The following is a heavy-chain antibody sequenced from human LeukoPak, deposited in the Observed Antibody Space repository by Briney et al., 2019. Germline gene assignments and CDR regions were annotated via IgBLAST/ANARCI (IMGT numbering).Heavy chain of an antibody. V-gene: IGHV4-59*01. J-gene: IGHJ3*02. Sequence: SETLSLTCTVSGCSISSYYWSWIRQPPGKGLEWIGYIYYSGSTNYNPSLKSRVTISVDTSKHQFYLKLNSVTVADTAVYYCARGDYYDSSGFLPVHAFDIWRQGTMVTVSS. CDR2: IYYSGST. CDR3: ARGDYYDSSGFLPVHAFDI. D-gene: IGHD3-22*01. CDR1: GCSISSYY.